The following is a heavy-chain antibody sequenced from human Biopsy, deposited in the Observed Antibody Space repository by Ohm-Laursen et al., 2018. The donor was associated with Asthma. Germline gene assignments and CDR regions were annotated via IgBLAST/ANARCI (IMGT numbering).Heavy chain of an antibody. D-gene: IGHD3-22*01. Sequence: SSLRLSCSASGFMFRSFGMHWVRQAPGKGLEWVSSISWNSGNIDYAVSVKGRFTISRDNAKNSLYLQMQSLRPEDTAFYYCAKSADYYDSTDYLDFWGRGTLVTVSS. CDR1: GFMFRSFG. CDR2: ISWNSGNI. V-gene: IGHV3-9*01. CDR3: AKSADYYDSTDYLDF. J-gene: IGHJ4*01.